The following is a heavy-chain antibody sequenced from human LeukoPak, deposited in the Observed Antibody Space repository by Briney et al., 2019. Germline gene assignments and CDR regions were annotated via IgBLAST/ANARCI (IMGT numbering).Heavy chain of an antibody. CDR3: ARIFDI. CDR1: GASFRSGGQY. J-gene: IGHJ4*02. V-gene: IGHV4-61*08. CDR2: IFYNGKT. Sequence: SETLSLTCTLSGASFRSGGQYWGWIRQTPGKGLEWVGDIFYNGKTNYNPSLKSRVTISLDTSRSQFSLRLSSVTAADTGVYYCARIFDIWGRGTLVTVSS.